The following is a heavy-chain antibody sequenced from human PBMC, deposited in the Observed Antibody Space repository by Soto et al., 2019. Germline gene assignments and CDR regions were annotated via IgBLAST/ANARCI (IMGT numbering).Heavy chain of an antibody. V-gene: IGHV4-31*03. CDR2: IYYSGST. D-gene: IGHD3-22*01. CDR1: GGSISSGGYY. CDR3: ARMFYYYDSSGSHFDY. J-gene: IGHJ4*02. Sequence: SETLSLTCTVSGGSISSGGYYWSWIRQHPGKGLEWIGYIYYSGSTYYNPSLKSRVTISVDTSKNQFSLKLSSVTAADTAVYYCARMFYYYDSSGSHFDYWGQGTLVTVSS.